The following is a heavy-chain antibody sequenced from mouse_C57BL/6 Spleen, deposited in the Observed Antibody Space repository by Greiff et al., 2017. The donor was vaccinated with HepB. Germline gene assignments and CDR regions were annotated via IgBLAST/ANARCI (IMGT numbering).Heavy chain of an antibody. CDR1: GYTFTSYW. CDR2: IDPNSGGT. D-gene: IGHD1-1*01. CDR3: AIYGSSFLYWYFDV. V-gene: IGHV1-72*01. J-gene: IGHJ1*03. Sequence: VQLQQPGAELVKPGASVKLSCKASGYTFTSYWMHWVKQRPGRGLEWIGRIDPNSGGTKYNEKFKSKATLTVDKPSSTAYMPRSSLTSEDSAVYYCAIYGSSFLYWYFDVWGTGTTVTVSS.